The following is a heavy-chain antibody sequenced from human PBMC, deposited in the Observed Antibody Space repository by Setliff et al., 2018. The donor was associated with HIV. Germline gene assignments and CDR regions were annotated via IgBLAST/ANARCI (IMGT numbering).Heavy chain of an antibody. CDR2: ASPSGGTT. D-gene: IGHD3-22*01. CDR3: AKELAASGLGYFDS. V-gene: IGHV3-23*01. J-gene: IGHJ4*02. CDR1: GFTFTNAR. Sequence: GGSLRLSCAASGFTFTNARMSWVRQAPGKGLDWVSIASPSGGTTYYADSVKGRFTISRDNSKSTLYLQMNSLKTEDTAVYYCAKELAASGLGYFDSWGRGILVTVSS.